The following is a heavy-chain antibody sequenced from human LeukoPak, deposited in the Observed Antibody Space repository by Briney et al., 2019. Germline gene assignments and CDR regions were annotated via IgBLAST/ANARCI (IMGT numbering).Heavy chain of an antibody. V-gene: IGHV3-73*01. CDR3: ARLAALRGFYYYMDV. D-gene: IGHD6-6*01. Sequence: PGGSLRLSCAASGFTFSGSAMHSVRQTSGKGLEWVVRIRSKANSYATAYAASRKGRFTISRDDSKNTAYLEMNSLESEDTAVYFCARLAALRGFYYYMDVWGKGTTVTVSS. CDR2: IRSKANSYAT. J-gene: IGHJ6*03. CDR1: GFTFSGSA.